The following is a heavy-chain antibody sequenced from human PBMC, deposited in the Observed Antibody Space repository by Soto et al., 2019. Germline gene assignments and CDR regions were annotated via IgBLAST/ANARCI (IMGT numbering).Heavy chain of an antibody. J-gene: IGHJ4*02. Sequence: EVQLVESGGGLVQPGGSLRLSCAASGFTFSSYWMHWVRQAAGKGLVWVSRINSDGSSTSYADSVKGRFTISRDNAKNTLYLQMHSLRAEDTAVYYCVRTSLVVAAATREDYWGQGTLVTVSS. CDR3: VRTSLVVAAATREDY. CDR2: INSDGSST. D-gene: IGHD2-15*01. CDR1: GFTFSSYW. V-gene: IGHV3-74*01.